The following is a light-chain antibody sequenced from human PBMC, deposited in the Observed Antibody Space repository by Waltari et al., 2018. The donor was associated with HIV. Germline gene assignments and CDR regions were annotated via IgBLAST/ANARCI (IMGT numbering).Light chain of an antibody. J-gene: IGKJ4*01. V-gene: IGKV3-15*01. CDR1: QSVNSN. Sequence: TVMTQFPGTLSVSPGEIAPLSCRARQSVNSNLAWYQQKPGQAPRLLIYDSSTRATDIPAWFSGSGSGTEFTLTISSLQSEDFALYYCQQYDNWPLTFGGGTKVEIK. CDR2: DSS. CDR3: QQYDNWPLT.